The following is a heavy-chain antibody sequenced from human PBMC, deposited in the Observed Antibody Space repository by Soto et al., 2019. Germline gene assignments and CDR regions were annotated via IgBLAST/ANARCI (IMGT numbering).Heavy chain of an antibody. D-gene: IGHD4-17*01. CDR2: IWYDGSNK. Sequence: QVQLVESGGGVVQPGRSLRLSCAASGFTFSSYGMHWVRQAPGKGLEWVAVIWYDGSNKYYADSVKGRFTISRDNSKNTLYLQMNSLRAEDTAVYYCARESGAYGDSYLSYWGQGTLVTVSS. V-gene: IGHV3-33*01. CDR1: GFTFSSYG. J-gene: IGHJ4*02. CDR3: ARESGAYGDSYLSY.